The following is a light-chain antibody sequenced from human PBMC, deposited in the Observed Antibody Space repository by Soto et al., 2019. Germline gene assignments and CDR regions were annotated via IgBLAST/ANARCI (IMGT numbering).Light chain of an antibody. CDR2: DVR. Sequence: QSVLTQPASVSGSPGQSITISCTGTSSDVGGYNYVSWYQQHPGKAPKLMSYDVRTRPSEVSNRFSGSRSGNTASLTISGRQAEDEADYYCSSYTSSSTLLYGFGTGTKLPVL. CDR1: SSDVGGYNY. CDR3: SSYTSSSTLLYG. V-gene: IGLV2-14*01. J-gene: IGLJ1*01.